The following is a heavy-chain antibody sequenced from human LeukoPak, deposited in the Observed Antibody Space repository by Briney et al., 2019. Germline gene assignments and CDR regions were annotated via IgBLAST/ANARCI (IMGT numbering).Heavy chain of an antibody. CDR3: SRLGIVPAGNIDC. V-gene: IGHV4-39*01. CDR2: IYYSGSS. CDR1: GGSISSSTYY. Sequence: SETLSLTCTLSGGSISSSTYYWGWIRQPPGKGLEWIGNIYYSGSSYYNPSLKSGLTISVNTSKNQFSLSLTSVTAADTAVYYCSRLGIVPAGNIDCWGQGTLVTVSS. J-gene: IGHJ4*02. D-gene: IGHD2-2*01.